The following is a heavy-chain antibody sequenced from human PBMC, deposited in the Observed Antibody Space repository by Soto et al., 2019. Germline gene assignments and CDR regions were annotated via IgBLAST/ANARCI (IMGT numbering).Heavy chain of an antibody. J-gene: IGHJ6*02. CDR1: GYTFTSYG. CDR3: ARDLSSSWYGHYYYGMDV. Sequence: GASVKVSCKASGYTFTSYGISWVRQAPGQGLEWMGWISAYNGNTNYAQKLQGRVTMTTDTSTSTAYMELRSLRSDDTAVYYCARDLSSSWYGHYYYGMDVWGQGTTVTVSS. V-gene: IGHV1-18*04. CDR2: ISAYNGNT. D-gene: IGHD6-13*01.